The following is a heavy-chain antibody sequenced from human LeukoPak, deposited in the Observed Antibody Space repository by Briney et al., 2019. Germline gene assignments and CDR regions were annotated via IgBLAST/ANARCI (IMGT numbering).Heavy chain of an antibody. D-gene: IGHD3-22*01. CDR3: ARPLSYYDRSGYSGGFDY. J-gene: IGHJ4*02. Sequence: ASVKVSCKASGYTFTSYGISWVRQAPGQGLEWMGWISAYNGNTNYAQKLQGRVTMTTDTSTSTAYMELRSLRSDDTAVYYCARPLSYYDRSGYSGGFDYWGQGTLVTVSS. CDR2: ISAYNGNT. CDR1: GYTFTSYG. V-gene: IGHV1-18*01.